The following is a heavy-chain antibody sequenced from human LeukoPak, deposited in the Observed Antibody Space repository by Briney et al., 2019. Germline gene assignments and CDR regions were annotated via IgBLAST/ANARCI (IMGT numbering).Heavy chain of an antibody. V-gene: IGHV3-48*04. CDR1: GFTFSSYS. Sequence: GGSLRLSCAASGFTFSSYSMNWVRQAPGKGLEWVSYISSNSSTIYYADSVKGRFTISRDNAKNSLYLQMNSLRAEDTAVYYCAREKLELRPMGYYYYMDVWGKGTTVTVSS. CDR3: AREKLELRPMGYYYYMDV. CDR2: ISSNSSTI. D-gene: IGHD1-7*01. J-gene: IGHJ6*03.